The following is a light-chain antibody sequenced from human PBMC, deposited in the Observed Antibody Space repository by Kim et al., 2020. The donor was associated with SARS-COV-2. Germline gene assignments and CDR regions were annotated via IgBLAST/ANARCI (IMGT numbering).Light chain of an antibody. CDR2: LAS. Sequence: SASVGDTVTITGRASQSIYKWVAWYKQKPGNAPQLLIYLASNLETGVPSRFSGSGSGTEFTLTISSLQPDDFATYYCQQYSSFSTFGQGTKVDIK. J-gene: IGKJ1*01. CDR3: QQYSSFST. CDR1: QSIYKW. V-gene: IGKV1-5*03.